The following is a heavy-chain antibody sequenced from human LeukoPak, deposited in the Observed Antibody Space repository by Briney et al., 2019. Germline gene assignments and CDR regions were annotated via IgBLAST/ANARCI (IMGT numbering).Heavy chain of an antibody. D-gene: IGHD3-9*01. J-gene: IGHJ5*02. CDR2: ISSSDSTT. V-gene: IGHV3-48*02. Sequence: PGGSLRLSCEASGFRFSDFSMKWVRQTPGKGLEWISYISSSDSTTYYTDSVRGRFTISRDNAKSSLYLLMNSLRDEDTGIYYCERNTIFHPWGQGTLVTVSS. CDR1: GFRFSDFS. CDR3: ERNTIFHP.